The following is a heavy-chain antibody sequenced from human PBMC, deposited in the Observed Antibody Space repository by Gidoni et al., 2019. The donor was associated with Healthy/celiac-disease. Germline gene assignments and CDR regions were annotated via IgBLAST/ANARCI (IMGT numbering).Heavy chain of an antibody. D-gene: IGHD5-18*01. CDR1: GGSITSGSYY. J-gene: IGHJ6*03. CDR3: ARSTAIYYYYYYMDV. V-gene: IGHV4-61*02. CDR2: IYTSGST. Sequence: QVQLQESGTGLVKPSQTLSLTCTVSGGSITSGSYYWCWIRPPAGKGLEWIGRIYTSGSTNYNPSLKSRVTISVDTSKNQFSLKLSSVTAADTAVYYCARSTAIYYYYYYMDVWGKGTTVTVSS.